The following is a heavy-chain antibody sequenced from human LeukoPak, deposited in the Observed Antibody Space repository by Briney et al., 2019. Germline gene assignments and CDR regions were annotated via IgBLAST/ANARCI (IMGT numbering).Heavy chain of an antibody. Sequence: ASVKVSCKASDYTFTSYGISWVRQAPGQGLEWMGWISAYNGNTNYAQKLQGRVTMTTDTSTSTAYMELRSLRSDDTAVYYCARVPQLLWFGELFGWGQGTLVTVSS. CDR2: ISAYNGNT. D-gene: IGHD3-10*01. V-gene: IGHV1-18*01. J-gene: IGHJ4*02. CDR1: DYTFTSYG. CDR3: ARVPQLLWFGELFG.